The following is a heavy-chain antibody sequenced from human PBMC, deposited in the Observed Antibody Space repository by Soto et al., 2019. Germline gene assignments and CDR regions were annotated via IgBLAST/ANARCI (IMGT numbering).Heavy chain of an antibody. D-gene: IGHD3-10*01. Sequence: GGSLRLSCAASGFTFSSYAMSWVRQAPGKGLEWVSAISGSGGSTYYADSVKGRFTISRDNSKNTLYLQMNSLRAEDTAVYYCAKDLRLLWFGELYLYFDYWGQGTLVTVSS. CDR3: AKDLRLLWFGELYLYFDY. CDR1: GFTFSSYA. J-gene: IGHJ4*02. CDR2: ISGSGGST. V-gene: IGHV3-23*01.